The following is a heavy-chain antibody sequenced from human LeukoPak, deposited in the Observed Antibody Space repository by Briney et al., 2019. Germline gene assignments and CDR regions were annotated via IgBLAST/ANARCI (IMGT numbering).Heavy chain of an antibody. CDR3: ARHVTISGPYDASDI. J-gene: IGHJ3*02. CDR1: GGSISSGGYY. CDR2: IYYSGST. D-gene: IGHD5-24*01. V-gene: IGHV4-31*03. Sequence: PSETLSLTCTVSGGSISSGGYYWSWIRQHPGKGLEWIGYIYYSGSTYYNPSLKSRVTISVDTSKNQFSLKLRSVTAADTAVYYCARHVTISGPYDASDIWGQGTMVTVSP.